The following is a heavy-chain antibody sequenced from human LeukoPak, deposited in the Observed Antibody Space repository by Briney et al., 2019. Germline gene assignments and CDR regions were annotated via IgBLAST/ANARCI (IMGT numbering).Heavy chain of an antibody. D-gene: IGHD1-7*01. V-gene: IGHV3-30*18. CDR3: AKDNWNYGVQNPAAHEDFDS. J-gene: IGHJ4*02. CDR2: ISYDGSNK. CDR1: GFTFSSYG. Sequence: GGSLRLSCAASGFTFSSYGMHWVRQAPGKGLEWVAVISYDGSNKYYADSVKGRFTISRDNSKNTLYLQMNSLRAEDTAVYYCAKDNWNYGVQNPAAHEDFDSWGQGTLVTVSS.